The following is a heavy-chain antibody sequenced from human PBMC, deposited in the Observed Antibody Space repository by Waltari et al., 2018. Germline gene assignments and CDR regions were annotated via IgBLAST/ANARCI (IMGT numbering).Heavy chain of an antibody. CDR1: GGSISSSSYY. CDR2: IYYSGRT. Sequence: QLQLQESGPGLVKPSETLSLTCTVPGGSISSSSYYWGWIRQPPGKGLEWIGSIYYSGRTYYNPTRKGRVTISVDTSKNQFSLKMSSVTAADTAVYYCAREAELLGAGYWGQGTLVTVSS. V-gene: IGHV4-39*01. CDR3: AREAELLGAGY. D-gene: IGHD1-26*01. J-gene: IGHJ4*02.